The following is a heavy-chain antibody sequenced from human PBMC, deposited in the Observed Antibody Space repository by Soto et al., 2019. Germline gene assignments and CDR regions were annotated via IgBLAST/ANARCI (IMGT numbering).Heavy chain of an antibody. J-gene: IGHJ4*02. CDR3: ARLPVDTVTSLDY. CDR1: GFTFSRYW. Sequence: EVQLVESGGDLVQPGGFLRLSCATSGFTFSRYWMHWVRQVAGKGLVWVSRINSDGSSISYSDSVKGRFTISRDNAKNTLYLQMNSLRVEDSAVYYCARLPVDTVTSLDYWGQGTLLTVSS. D-gene: IGHD5-18*01. CDR2: INSDGSSI. V-gene: IGHV3-74*01.